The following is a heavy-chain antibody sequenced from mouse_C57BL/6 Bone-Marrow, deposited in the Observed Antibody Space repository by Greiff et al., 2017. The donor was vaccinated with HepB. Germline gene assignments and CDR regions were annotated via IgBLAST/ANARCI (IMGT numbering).Heavy chain of an antibody. D-gene: IGHD1-1*02. CDR2: IGPGSGST. Sequence: VQLQQSGAELVKPGASVKISCKASGYTFTDYYINWVKQRPGQGLEWIGKIGPGSGSTYYNEKFKGKATLTADKSSSTAYMQLSSLTSEDSAVYSCARLVEPRYYYAMDYWGQGTSVTVSS. J-gene: IGHJ4*01. V-gene: IGHV1-77*01. CDR1: GYTFTDYY. CDR3: ARLVEPRYYYAMDY.